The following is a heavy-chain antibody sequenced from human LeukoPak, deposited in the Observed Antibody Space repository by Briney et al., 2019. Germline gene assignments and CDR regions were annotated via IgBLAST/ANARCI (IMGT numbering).Heavy chain of an antibody. CDR3: ARGRRLLTRAPTPNLDY. CDR2: IKHSGST. J-gene: IGHJ4*02. Sequence: SETLSLTCAVYGGSSIGYYSSWVRQPPEKGLEWNGEIKHSGSTNSNPSLKSRVTISVDTSKNQFSLKLSSVTAADTTVYYCARGRRLLTRAPTPNLDYWGQGTLVTVSS. CDR1: GGSSIGYY. D-gene: IGHD2/OR15-2a*01. V-gene: IGHV4-34*01.